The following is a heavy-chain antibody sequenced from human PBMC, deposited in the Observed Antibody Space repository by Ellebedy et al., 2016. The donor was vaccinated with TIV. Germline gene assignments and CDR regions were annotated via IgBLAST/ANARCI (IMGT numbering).Heavy chain of an antibody. CDR1: GGSFSGYY. V-gene: IGHV4-34*01. CDR3: ARGPCFPDY. CDR2: INHSRST. Sequence: SETLSLXCAVYGGSFSGYYWSWIRQPPGKGLEWIGEINHSRSTNYNPSLKSRVTISVDTSKNQFSLKLSSVTAADTAVYYCARGPCFPDYWGQGTLVTVSS. J-gene: IGHJ4*02.